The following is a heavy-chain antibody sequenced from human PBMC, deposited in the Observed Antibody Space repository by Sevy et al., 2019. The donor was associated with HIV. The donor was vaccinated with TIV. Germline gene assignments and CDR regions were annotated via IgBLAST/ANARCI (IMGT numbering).Heavy chain of an antibody. J-gene: IGHJ6*02. CDR3: ARGKAALPGYYYGMDV. CDR1: GFTFSSYG. V-gene: IGHV3-33*08. CDR2: IWYDGSNK. D-gene: IGHD6-6*01. Sequence: GGSLRLSCAASGFTFSSYGMHWVRQTPTKGLEWVAVIWYDGSNKNYADSVKGRFPISRDNSKNMLDLQMNSLRPEDTAVYYCARGKAALPGYYYGMDVWGQGTTVTVSS.